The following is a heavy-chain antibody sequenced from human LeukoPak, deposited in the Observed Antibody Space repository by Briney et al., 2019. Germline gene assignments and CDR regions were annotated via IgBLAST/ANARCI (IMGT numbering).Heavy chain of an antibody. CDR3: ARHYDFWSGYYPFDY. CDR1: GYSISSGYY. Sequence: PSETLSLTCAVSGYSISSGYYWGWIRQPPGKGLEWIGSIYHSGSTHYNPSLKSRVTISVDTSKNQFSLKLSSVTAADTAVYYCARHYDFWSGYYPFDYWGQGTLVTVSS. CDR2: IYHSGST. J-gene: IGHJ4*02. D-gene: IGHD3-3*01. V-gene: IGHV4-38-2*01.